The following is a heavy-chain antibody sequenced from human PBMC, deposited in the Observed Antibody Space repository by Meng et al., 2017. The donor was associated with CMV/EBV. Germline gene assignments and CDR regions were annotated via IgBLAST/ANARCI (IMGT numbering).Heavy chain of an antibody. V-gene: IGHV4-4*07. CDR2: IYTSGST. D-gene: IGHD3-22*01. CDR1: GGSISSDY. Sequence: QVQLQESGPGLVRPSETLSLTCTVSGGSISSDYWSWIRQPAGKGLEWIGRIYTSGSTNYNPSLKSRVTMSVDTSKNQFSLKLSSVTAADTAVYYCARGGLYYYDSSGHFDYWGQGTLVTVSS. J-gene: IGHJ4*02. CDR3: ARGGLYYYDSSGHFDY.